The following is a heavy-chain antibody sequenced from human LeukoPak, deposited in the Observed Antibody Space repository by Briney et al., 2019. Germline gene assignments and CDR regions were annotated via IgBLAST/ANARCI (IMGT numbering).Heavy chain of an antibody. D-gene: IGHD2-2*01. Sequence: PGGSLRLSCAVSGFTFSRYGMHWIRQAPGKGMEWVAFIWYDGKNDQEYAESVKGRFTISRDNSKNTLYLQMNSLRTEDTAMYYCAKDRCSSSTCPEAFEIWGQGTLVTVSS. CDR1: GFTFSRYG. CDR3: AKDRCSSSTCPEAFEI. V-gene: IGHV3-30*02. J-gene: IGHJ3*02. CDR2: IWYDGKNDQ.